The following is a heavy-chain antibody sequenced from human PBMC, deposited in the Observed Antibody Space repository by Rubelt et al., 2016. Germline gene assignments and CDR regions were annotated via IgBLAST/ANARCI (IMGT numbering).Heavy chain of an antibody. CDR1: GFTVSSSC. D-gene: IGHD6-19*01. V-gene: IGHV3-33*08. CDR3: ARDLSAAVAQ. Sequence: VQLVESGGDLVQPGESLRLSCAASGFTVSSSCMSWVRQAPGKGLEWVAVIFYDGSKQYYVDSVKGRFTISRDNSKNPLYLQMNSLRGEDTAVYYCARDLSAAVAQGGQGTLVTVSS. J-gene: IGHJ4*02. CDR2: IFYDGSKQ.